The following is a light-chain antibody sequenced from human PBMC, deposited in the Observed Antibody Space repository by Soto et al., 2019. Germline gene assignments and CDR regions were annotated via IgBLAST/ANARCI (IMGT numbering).Light chain of an antibody. V-gene: IGKV1-5*01. Sequence: DIQMTQSPSTLPASVGDTVTITCRASQSLSSWLAWYQQKPGKAPKLLIYDASSLESGLPSRFSGSGSGTEFTLTISSLQPDEFATYYCQQYNSYSRTFGQGTKVEIK. CDR2: DAS. J-gene: IGKJ1*01. CDR1: QSLSSW. CDR3: QQYNSYSRT.